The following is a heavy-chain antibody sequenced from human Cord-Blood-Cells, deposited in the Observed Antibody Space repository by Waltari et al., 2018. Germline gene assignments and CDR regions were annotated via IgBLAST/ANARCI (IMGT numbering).Heavy chain of an antibody. Sequence: EVQLVQSGAEVKKPGESLKISCKGSGYSFTSYWIGWVRQMPGKGRAWMGIVHPGHSYTGYRPAFQGPVPISADKSISTAYLQGCSLQASDTGMYYWARRAAPVSIAAAGDAFDSWGQGTMGTVSS. CDR2: VHPGHSYT. J-gene: IGHJ3*02. CDR1: GYSFTSYW. V-gene: IGHV5-51*01. CDR3: ARRAAPVSIAAAGDAFDS. D-gene: IGHD6-13*01.